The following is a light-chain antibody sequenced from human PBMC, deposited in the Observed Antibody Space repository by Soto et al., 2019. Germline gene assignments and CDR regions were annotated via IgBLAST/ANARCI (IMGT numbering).Light chain of an antibody. CDR2: AAS. CDR1: QGISTY. Sequence: DIQMTQSPSSLSASVGDRVTITCRASQGISTYLAWYQQRPGKVPKLLIYAASTLHSGVPSRFSGRGSGTDFTLTISSLQPEDVATYYCQKYSIAPWTFGQGTKVEIK. J-gene: IGKJ1*01. V-gene: IGKV1-27*01. CDR3: QKYSIAPWT.